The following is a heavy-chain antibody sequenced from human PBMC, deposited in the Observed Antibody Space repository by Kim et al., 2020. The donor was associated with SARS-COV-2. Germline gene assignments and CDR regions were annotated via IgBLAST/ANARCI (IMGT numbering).Heavy chain of an antibody. CDR1: GFTFTNYW. J-gene: IGHJ4*02. Sequence: GGSLRLSCAASGFTFTNYWPHWVRQLPGKGLEWVAGIDNDGTNTFYADSVKGRFTISRDNAKNMVYLQMLSLGVADTAVYYCTTAFEYWVQGTLLTVSS. V-gene: IGHV3-74*01. CDR3: TTAFEY. CDR2: IDNDGTNT.